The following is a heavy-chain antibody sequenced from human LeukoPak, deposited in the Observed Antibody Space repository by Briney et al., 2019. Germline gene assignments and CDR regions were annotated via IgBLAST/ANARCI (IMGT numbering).Heavy chain of an antibody. Sequence: PGGSLRLSCAASGFTFSSYSMNWVRQAPGKGLEWVSSISSGSNYIYYADSVKGRFTISRDNAKNSLYLQLNSLRAEDTAVYYCARPRGYCSSSSCYGAEDYWGQGTLVTVSS. CDR3: ARPRGYCSSSSCYGAEDY. D-gene: IGHD2-2*01. V-gene: IGHV3-21*01. CDR2: ISSGSNYI. J-gene: IGHJ4*02. CDR1: GFTFSSYS.